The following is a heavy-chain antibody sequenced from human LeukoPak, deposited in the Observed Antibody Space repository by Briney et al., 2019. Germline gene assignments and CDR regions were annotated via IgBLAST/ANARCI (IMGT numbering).Heavy chain of an antibody. Sequence: GGSLRLSCAASGFTFSSYSMNWVRQAPGKGLEWVAVISYDGSNKYYADSVKGRFTISRDNSKNTLYLQMNSLRAEDTAVYYCAKDRSMIVPHTFDYWGQGTLVTVSS. J-gene: IGHJ4*02. CDR2: ISYDGSNK. D-gene: IGHD3-22*01. CDR3: AKDRSMIVPHTFDY. CDR1: GFTFSSYS. V-gene: IGHV3-30*18.